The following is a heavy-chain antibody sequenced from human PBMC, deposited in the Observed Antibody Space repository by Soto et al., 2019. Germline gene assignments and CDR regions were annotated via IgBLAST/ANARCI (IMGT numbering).Heavy chain of an antibody. CDR2: IVVGSGNT. CDR1: GFTFTSSA. CDR3: AAGYYYYYYGMDV. V-gene: IGHV1-58*01. J-gene: IGHJ6*02. Sequence: VASVKVSYKASGFTFTSSAVRWVRQARGQRRERIGRIVVGSGNTNYAQKFQERVTITRDMSTSTAYMELSSLRSEDTAVYYCAAGYYYYYYGMDVWGQGTTVTVSS.